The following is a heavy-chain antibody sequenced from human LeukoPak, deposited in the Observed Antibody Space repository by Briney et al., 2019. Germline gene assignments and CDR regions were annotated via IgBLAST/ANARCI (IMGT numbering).Heavy chain of an antibody. D-gene: IGHD6-6*01. Sequence: SETLSLTCTVSGVSVSSYYWSWIRQPPGKGLEWIGYISDSGSTNYNPSLKSRITISIDTSKNQFSLKLSSVTAADAAVYYCARQFSIAAPPLYWGQGALVTVSS. CDR1: GVSVSSYY. J-gene: IGHJ4*02. V-gene: IGHV4-59*08. CDR3: ARQFSIAAPPLY. CDR2: ISDSGST.